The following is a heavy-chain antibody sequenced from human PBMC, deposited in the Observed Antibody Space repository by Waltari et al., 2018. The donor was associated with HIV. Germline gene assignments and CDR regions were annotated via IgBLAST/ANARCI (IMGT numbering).Heavy chain of an antibody. D-gene: IGHD4-4*01. V-gene: IGHV1-2*02. CDR3: AREHSTHYYYYYGMDV. CDR2: INPNSGGT. CDR1: GYTFTGYY. Sequence: QVQLVQSGAEVKKPGASVKVSCKASGYTFTGYYMHWVRQAPGQGLEWMGWINPNSGGTNYAQKFQGRVTMTRDTSISTAYMELSRLRSDDTAVYYCAREHSTHYYYYYGMDVWGQGTTVTVSS. J-gene: IGHJ6*02.